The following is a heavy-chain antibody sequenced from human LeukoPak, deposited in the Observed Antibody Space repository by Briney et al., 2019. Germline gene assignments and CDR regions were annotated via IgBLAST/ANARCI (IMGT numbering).Heavy chain of an antibody. D-gene: IGHD5-12*01. Sequence: GASVKVSCKASGGTFSSYAISWVRQAPGQGLEWMGGIIPIFGTANYAQKFQGRVTITRDTSASTAYMELSSLRSEDTAVYYCARDDHPQGLRLLRYNWFDPWGQGTLVTVSS. CDR1: GGTFSSYA. J-gene: IGHJ5*02. V-gene: IGHV1-69*05. CDR2: IIPIFGTA. CDR3: ARDDHPQGLRLLRYNWFDP.